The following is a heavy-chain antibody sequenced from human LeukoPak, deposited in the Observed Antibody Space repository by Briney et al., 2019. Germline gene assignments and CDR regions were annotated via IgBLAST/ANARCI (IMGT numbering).Heavy chain of an antibody. J-gene: IGHJ6*03. Sequence: SQTLSLTCAISGDSVSSNSAAWHWVRQSPSSGLEWLGRTYYRSKWSNDYAVSMKGRITIKPDTSKNQFSLQLISVTPEDTAVYFYAREGGHYYYIDVWGKGTTVTVSS. CDR1: GDSVSSNSAA. CDR3: AREGGHYYYIDV. V-gene: IGHV6-1*01. CDR2: TYYRSKWSN. D-gene: IGHD3-16*01.